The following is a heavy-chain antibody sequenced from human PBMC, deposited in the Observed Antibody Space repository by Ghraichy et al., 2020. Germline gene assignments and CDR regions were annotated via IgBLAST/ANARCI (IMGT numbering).Heavy chain of an antibody. CDR1: GGTFSSYA. J-gene: IGHJ3*02. Sequence: SVKVSCKASGGTFSSYAISWVRQAPGQGLEWMGGIIPIFGTANYAQKFQGRVTITADESTSTAYMELSSLRSEDTAVYYCARDPWGREQQGAFDIWGQGTMVTVSS. D-gene: IGHD6-13*01. CDR2: IIPIFGTA. CDR3: ARDPWGREQQGAFDI. V-gene: IGHV1-69*13.